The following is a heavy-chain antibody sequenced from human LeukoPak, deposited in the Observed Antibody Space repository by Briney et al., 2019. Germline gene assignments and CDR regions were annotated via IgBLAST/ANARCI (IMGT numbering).Heavy chain of an antibody. CDR1: GFTFTSHW. J-gene: IGHJ4*02. Sequence: PGGSLRLSCAASGFTFTSHWMHWVRHAPGKGLVWVSRINIDGSSTNYADSVKGRFTISRDNAKNTLYLQMSSLRAEDSALYYCARDRGPNILANVVDYWGQGALVTVSS. V-gene: IGHV3-74*01. CDR2: INIDGSST. D-gene: IGHD5-12*01. CDR3: ARDRGPNILANVVDY.